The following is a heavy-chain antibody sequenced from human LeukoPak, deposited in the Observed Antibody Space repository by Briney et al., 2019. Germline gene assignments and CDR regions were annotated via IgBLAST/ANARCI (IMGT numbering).Heavy chain of an antibody. J-gene: IGHJ6*03. CDR1: GDSITGYY. CDR2: IYYTGNT. V-gene: IGHV4-38-2*02. Sequence: SETLSLTCTVSGDSITGYYWGWIRQPPGKGLEWIGNIYYTGNTYYNASLKSRVTISVDTSKNQFSLKLTSVTAADTAVYYCARVHYGSGSLYYYYYYMDVWGKGTTVTISS. CDR3: ARVHYGSGSLYYYYYYMDV. D-gene: IGHD3-10*01.